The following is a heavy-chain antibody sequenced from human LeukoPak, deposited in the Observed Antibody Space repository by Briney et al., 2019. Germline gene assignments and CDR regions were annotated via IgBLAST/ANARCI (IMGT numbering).Heavy chain of an antibody. V-gene: IGHV1-18*04. Sequence: ASVKVSCKASGYTFTSYGISWVRQAPGQGLEWMGWISAYNGNTNYAQKLQGRVTMTTDTSTSTAYVELRSLRSDDTAVYYCARDQCSSTSCYANPSLYGMDVWGQGTTVTVSS. J-gene: IGHJ6*02. D-gene: IGHD2-2*01. CDR2: ISAYNGNT. CDR3: ARDQCSSTSCYANPSLYGMDV. CDR1: GYTFTSYG.